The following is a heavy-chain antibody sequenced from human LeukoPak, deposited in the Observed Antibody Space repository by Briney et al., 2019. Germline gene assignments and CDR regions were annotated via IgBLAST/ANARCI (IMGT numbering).Heavy chain of an antibody. Sequence: ASVKVSCKASGGTFSSYAISWVRQAPGQGLEWMGGIIPIFGTANYAQTFQGRVTITTAESTSTAYMELRSLRSEDTAVYYCARGRSSSWYYGFDYWGQGTLVTVSS. CDR1: GGTFSSYA. V-gene: IGHV1-69*05. J-gene: IGHJ4*02. D-gene: IGHD6-13*01. CDR3: ARGRSSSWYYGFDY. CDR2: IIPIFGTA.